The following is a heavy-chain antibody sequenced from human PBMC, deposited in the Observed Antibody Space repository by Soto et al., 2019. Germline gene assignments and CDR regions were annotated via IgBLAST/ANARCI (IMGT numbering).Heavy chain of an antibody. CDR1: GLTVSSNY. CDR3: ASQGITIFGVVINYYYYYYMDV. CDR2: IYSGGST. V-gene: IGHV3-66*01. J-gene: IGHJ6*03. Sequence: GGSLRLSCAASGLTVSSNYMSWVRQAPGKGLEWVSVIYSGGSTYYADSVKGRFTISRDNSKNTLYLQMNSLRAEDTAVYYCASQGITIFGVVINYYYYYYMDVWGKGTTVTVSS. D-gene: IGHD3-3*01.